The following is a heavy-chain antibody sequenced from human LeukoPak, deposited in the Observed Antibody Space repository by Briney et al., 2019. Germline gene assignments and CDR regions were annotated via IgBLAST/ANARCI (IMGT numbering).Heavy chain of an antibody. Sequence: GGSLRLSCAASGFTFSSYAMHWVRQAPGKGLEWVAVISYDGSNKYYADSVKGRFTISRDNSKNTLYLQMNSLRAEDTAVHYCARGVPYDSWSGPHYSDYWGQGTLVTVSS. CDR2: ISYDGSNK. V-gene: IGHV3-30-3*01. CDR3: ARGVPYDSWSGPHYSDY. D-gene: IGHD3-3*01. J-gene: IGHJ4*02. CDR1: GFTFSSYA.